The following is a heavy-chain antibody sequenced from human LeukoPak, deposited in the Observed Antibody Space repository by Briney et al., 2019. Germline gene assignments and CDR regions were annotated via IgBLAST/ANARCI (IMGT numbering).Heavy chain of an antibody. Sequence: EGSLRLSCSASGLTFGSYTMSWVRQAPGKGLEWVSSISSSSSYIYYADSVKGRFTISRDNAKNSLYLQMNSLRAEDTAVYYCARDEGSSSPHFDYWGQGTLVTVSS. CDR1: GLTFGSYT. V-gene: IGHV3-21*01. J-gene: IGHJ4*02. CDR3: ARDEGSSSPHFDY. D-gene: IGHD6-13*01. CDR2: ISSSSSYI.